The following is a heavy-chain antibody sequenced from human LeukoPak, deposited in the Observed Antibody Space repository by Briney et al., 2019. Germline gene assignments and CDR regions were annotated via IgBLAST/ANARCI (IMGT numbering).Heavy chain of an antibody. CDR3: ARVWGYFDWLLADHDYFDY. J-gene: IGHJ4*02. CDR2: FDPEDGET. D-gene: IGHD3-9*01. V-gene: IGHV1-24*01. Sequence: APVKVSCKVSGYTLTELSMHWVRQAPGKGLEWMGGFDPEDGETIYAQKFQGRVTMTEDTSTDTAYMELSSLRSEDTAVYYCARVWGYFDWLLADHDYFDYWGQGTLVTVSS. CDR1: GYTLTELS.